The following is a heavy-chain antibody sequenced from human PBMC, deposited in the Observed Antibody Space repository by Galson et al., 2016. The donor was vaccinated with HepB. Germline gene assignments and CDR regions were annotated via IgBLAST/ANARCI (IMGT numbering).Heavy chain of an antibody. CDR3: ARQDRAGLVNF. CDR2: LFYSGTT. D-gene: IGHD6-19*01. J-gene: IGHJ3*01. V-gene: IGHV4-39*01. CDR1: GGSISSNNFN. Sequence: SETLSLTCSVSGGSISSNNFNWDWIRQTPGKGLEWIGTLFYSGTTHYNPSLQSRVSISVDTSKNQFSLRLTSVSAADTATYLCARQDRAGLVNFWGQGTMVTVSS.